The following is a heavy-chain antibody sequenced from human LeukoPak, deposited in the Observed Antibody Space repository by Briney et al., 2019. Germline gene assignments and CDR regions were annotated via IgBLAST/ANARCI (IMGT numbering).Heavy chain of an antibody. CDR3: AREAALYSYDFWSGYSQFDY. Sequence: GGSLRLSCAASGFTFSSYWMHWVRHAPGKGLVWVSRINSDGSSTSYADSVKGRFTISRDNAKNTLYLQMNSLRAEDTAVYYCAREAALYSYDFWSGYSQFDYWGQGTLVTVS. CDR2: INSDGSST. CDR1: GFTFSSYW. D-gene: IGHD3-3*01. J-gene: IGHJ4*02. V-gene: IGHV3-74*01.